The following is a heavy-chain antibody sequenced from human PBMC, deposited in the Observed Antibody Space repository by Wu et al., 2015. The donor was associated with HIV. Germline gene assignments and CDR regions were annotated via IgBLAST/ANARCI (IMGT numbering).Heavy chain of an antibody. CDR1: GGTFSSYG. CDR2: FTTIFGTA. V-gene: IGHV1-69*12. D-gene: IGHD1-1*01. Sequence: QVQLVQSGAEVKKPGSSVKVSCKTSGGTFSSYGVSWVRQAPGQGLEWMGGFTTIFGTANYAQKFQDRVTITADESTGTAYMELRSLRSEDTAVYYCARDLFSAQIGTDYYYYYYMDVWGERTTVTVSS. J-gene: IGHJ6*03. CDR3: ARDLFSAQIGTDYYYYYYMDV.